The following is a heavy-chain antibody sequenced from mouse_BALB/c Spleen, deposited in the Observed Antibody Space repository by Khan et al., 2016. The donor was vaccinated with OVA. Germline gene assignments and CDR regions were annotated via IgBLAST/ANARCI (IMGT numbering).Heavy chain of an antibody. CDR1: GYSITSDYA. D-gene: IGHD3-1*01. V-gene: IGHV3-2*02. CDR2: ISYSGNI. J-gene: IGHJ4*01. Sequence: EVELVESGPGLVKPSQSLSLTCNVTGYSITSDYAWNWIRQFPGNKLEWMGYISYSGNIFYNPSLKSRISITRDTSKNQFFLQLKSVTTEDTATYYCARNGANSGGMDYWGQGTSVSVSS. CDR3: ARNGANSGGMDY.